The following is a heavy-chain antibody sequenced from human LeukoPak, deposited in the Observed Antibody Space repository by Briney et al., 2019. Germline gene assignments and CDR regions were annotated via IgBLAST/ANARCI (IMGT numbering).Heavy chain of an antibody. V-gene: IGHV3-66*01. CDR2: IYSGGST. D-gene: IGHD6-19*01. CDR3: AREVDSSGWYEYYYYYMDV. Sequence: PGGSLRLSCAASEFSVGSNYMTWVRQAPGKGLEWVSLIYSGGSTYYADSVKGRFTISRDNSKNTLYLQMNSLRAEDTAVYYCAREVDSSGWYEYYYYYMDVWGKGTTVTVSS. J-gene: IGHJ6*03. CDR1: EFSVGSNY.